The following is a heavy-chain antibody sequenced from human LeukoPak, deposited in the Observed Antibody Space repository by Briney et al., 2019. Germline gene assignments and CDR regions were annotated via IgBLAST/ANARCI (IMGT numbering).Heavy chain of an antibody. CDR3: ARDSSGSYPGGFAFDI. V-gene: IGHV1-46*01. J-gene: IGHJ3*02. CDR1: GYTFTSYY. Sequence: ASVKVSCKASGYTFTSYYMHWVRQAPGQGLEWMGIINPSGGSTSYAQKFQGRVTMTRDMSTSTVYMELSSLRSEDTAVYYCARDSSGSYPGGFAFDIWGQGTMVTVSS. CDR2: INPSGGST. D-gene: IGHD1-26*01.